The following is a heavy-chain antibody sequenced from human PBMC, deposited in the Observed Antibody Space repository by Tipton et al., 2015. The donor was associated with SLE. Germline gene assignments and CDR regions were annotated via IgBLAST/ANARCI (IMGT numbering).Heavy chain of an antibody. V-gene: IGHV4-59*01. CDR2: IYYSGST. CDR1: GGSISSYY. CDR3: ASAGGYGGKSFDY. J-gene: IGHJ4*02. Sequence: TLSLTCTVSGGSISSYYWSWIRQPPGKGLEWIGYIYYSGSTNYNPSLKSRVTISVDTSKNQFSLKLSSVTAADTAVYYCASAGGYGGKSFDYWGQGTLVTVSS. D-gene: IGHD4-23*01.